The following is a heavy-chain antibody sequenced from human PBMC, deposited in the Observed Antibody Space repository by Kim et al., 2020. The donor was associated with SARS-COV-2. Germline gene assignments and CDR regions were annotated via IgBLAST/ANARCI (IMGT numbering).Heavy chain of an antibody. V-gene: IGHV3-66*04. Sequence: SVKGRFTISRDNSKNTLYLQMNSLRAEDTAVYYCARLRRWTTVTPWYFDYWGQGTLVTVSS. CDR3: ARLRRWTTVTPWYFDY. J-gene: IGHJ4*02. D-gene: IGHD4-17*01.